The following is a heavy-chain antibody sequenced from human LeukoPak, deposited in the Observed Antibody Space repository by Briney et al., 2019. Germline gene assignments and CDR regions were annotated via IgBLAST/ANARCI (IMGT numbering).Heavy chain of an antibody. D-gene: IGHD1-26*01. Sequence: SETLSLTCAVYGGSFSGYYWSWIRQSPGKGLEWIGEINHSGSTNYNPSLKSRVTISLDTSKTQFSLKLSSVAAADTAVYYCARGSRWELPLDYWGQGTLVTVSS. V-gene: IGHV4-34*01. CDR2: INHSGST. J-gene: IGHJ4*02. CDR3: ARGSRWELPLDY. CDR1: GGSFSGYY.